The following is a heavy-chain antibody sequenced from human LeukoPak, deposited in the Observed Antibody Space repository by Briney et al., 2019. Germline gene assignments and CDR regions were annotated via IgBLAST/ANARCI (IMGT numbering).Heavy chain of an antibody. J-gene: IGHJ4*02. Sequence: PGGSLRLSCAASGFTFSSYWMHWVRQAPGKGLVWVSRINSDGSSTSYADSVKGRFTISRDNAKNTLYLQMNSLRAEDTAVYYCASQIYYYDSSGINYFDYWGQGTLVTVSS. V-gene: IGHV3-74*01. CDR3: ASQIYYYDSSGINYFDY. CDR2: INSDGSST. CDR1: GFTFSSYW. D-gene: IGHD3-22*01.